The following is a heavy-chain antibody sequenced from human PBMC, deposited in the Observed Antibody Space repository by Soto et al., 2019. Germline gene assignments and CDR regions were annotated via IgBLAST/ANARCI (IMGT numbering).Heavy chain of an antibody. Sequence: GGSLRLSCAASGFILSNYWMIWVRQAPGKGLEWVANIREDGSLKYYADSVKGRFTISRDNAKNSLYLQMNSLRAEDTAVYYCARTLGYYYMDVWGKGTTVTVSS. V-gene: IGHV3-7*04. D-gene: IGHD3-3*02. CDR2: IREDGSLK. CDR3: ARTLGYYYMDV. J-gene: IGHJ6*03. CDR1: GFILSNYW.